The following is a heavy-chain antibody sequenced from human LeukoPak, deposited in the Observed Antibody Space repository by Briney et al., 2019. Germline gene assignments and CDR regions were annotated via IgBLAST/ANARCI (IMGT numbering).Heavy chain of an antibody. CDR1: GGTFSSYA. Sequence: SVKVSCKASGGTFSSYAISWVRQAPGQGLEWMGGIIPISGTANYAQKFQGRVTITADKSTSTAYMELSSLRSEDTAVYYCAREGVPDAFDIWGQGTMATVSS. D-gene: IGHD3-10*01. CDR2: IIPISGTA. CDR3: AREGVPDAFDI. V-gene: IGHV1-69*06. J-gene: IGHJ3*02.